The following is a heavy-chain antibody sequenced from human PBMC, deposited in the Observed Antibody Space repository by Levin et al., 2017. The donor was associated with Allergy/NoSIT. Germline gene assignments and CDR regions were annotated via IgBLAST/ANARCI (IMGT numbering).Heavy chain of an antibody. CDR2: IYSNGRG. V-gene: IGHV4-59*12. CDR1: DDSFSNYY. J-gene: IGHJ4*02. CDR3: ARGSLLPYYFDY. Sequence: PSETLSLTCTVSDDSFSNYYWSWVRQPPGKGLEWIGYIYSNGRGNYNPSLKSRVTMSIDTSKNQFSLKLTSVTAADTAVYYCARGSLLPYYFDYWGPGTLVTVSS.